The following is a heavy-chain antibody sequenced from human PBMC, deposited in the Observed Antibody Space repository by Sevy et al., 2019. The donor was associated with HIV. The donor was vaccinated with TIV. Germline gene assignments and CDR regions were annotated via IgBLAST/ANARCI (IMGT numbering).Heavy chain of an antibody. D-gene: IGHD6-13*01. CDR1: GYTFTSYD. CDR3: ARRGMKADTPFDY. CDR2: MNPNSGNT. J-gene: IGHJ4*02. V-gene: IGHV1-8*01. Sequence: ASVKVSCKASGYTFTSYDINWVRQATGQGLEWMGWMNPNSGNTGYAQKFQGRVTMTRNTSIRTAYMELSSLRSEDTAVYYCARRGMKADTPFDYWGQGTLVTVSS.